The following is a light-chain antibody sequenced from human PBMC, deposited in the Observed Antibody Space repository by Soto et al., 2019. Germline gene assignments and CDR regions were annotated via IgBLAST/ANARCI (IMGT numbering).Light chain of an antibody. CDR2: EAS. V-gene: IGKV2D-29*02. CDR3: MKSTQLPPT. Sequence: DVVMTQTPLSLSVAPGQPASISCKSSQSLLHITGETFLFWYLQKPGQSPQLLIYEASTRVSGVPARLSGSGSGTDLKLEISRVETDDVGIYYCMKSTQLPPTFGQGTRLEIK. J-gene: IGKJ5*01. CDR1: QSLLHITGETF.